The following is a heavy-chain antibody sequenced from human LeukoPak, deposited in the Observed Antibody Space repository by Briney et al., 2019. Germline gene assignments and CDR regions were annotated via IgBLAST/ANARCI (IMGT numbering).Heavy chain of an antibody. CDR2: IWYDGSNK. D-gene: IGHD2-2*01. V-gene: IGHV3-33*06. Sequence: GGSLRLSCAASGFTFSSYGMHWVRQAPGKGLEWVAVIWYDGSNKYYADSVKGRFTISRDNSKNTLYLQMNSLRAEDTAVYYCAKDIVVVVVPAAILDRVNGMDVWGQGTTVTVSS. J-gene: IGHJ6*02. CDR1: GFTFSSYG. CDR3: AKDIVVVVVPAAILDRVNGMDV.